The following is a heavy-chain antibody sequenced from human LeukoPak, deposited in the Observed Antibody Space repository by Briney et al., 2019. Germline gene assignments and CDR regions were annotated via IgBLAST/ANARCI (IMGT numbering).Heavy chain of an antibody. J-gene: IGHJ5*02. CDR2: ISHTGRP. CDR1: GGSFSGYY. CDR3: ARIGGVFGLNWSDP. D-gene: IGHD3-10*01. V-gene: IGHV4-34*01. Sequence: SETLSLTCAVYGGSFSGYYWSWIRQPPGKGLEWIGEISHTGRPNYTPSLKSRVTMSVDTSKNQFSLKLNSVTAADSAVYYCARIGGVFGLNWSDPWGQGTLVTVSS.